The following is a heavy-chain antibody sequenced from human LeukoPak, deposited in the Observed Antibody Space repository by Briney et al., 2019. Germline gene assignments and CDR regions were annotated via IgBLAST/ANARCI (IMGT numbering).Heavy chain of an antibody. CDR3: ARGRSSGWYYYYGMDV. CDR1: GVSFSGYY. D-gene: IGHD6-19*01. V-gene: IGHV4-34*01. Sequence: SETLSLTCAVYGVSFSGYYWSWIRQPPGKGLEWMGEINHSGSTNYNPSLKSRITISVDTYKNQFSLKLSSVTAADTAVYYCARGRSSGWYYYYGMDVWGQGTTVTVSS. CDR2: INHSGST. J-gene: IGHJ6*02.